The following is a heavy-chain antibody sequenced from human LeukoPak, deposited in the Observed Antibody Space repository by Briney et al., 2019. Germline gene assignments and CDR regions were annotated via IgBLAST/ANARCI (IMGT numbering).Heavy chain of an antibody. CDR2: INHSGST. Sequence: SETLSLTCTVSGGSISGYYWSWIRQPPGKGLEWIGEINHSGSTNYNPSLKSRVTISVDTSKNQFSLKLSSVTAADTAVYYCARVSGWHQRLGAFDIWGQGTMVTVSS. J-gene: IGHJ3*02. CDR3: ARVSGWHQRLGAFDI. CDR1: GGSISGYY. V-gene: IGHV4-34*01. D-gene: IGHD6-19*01.